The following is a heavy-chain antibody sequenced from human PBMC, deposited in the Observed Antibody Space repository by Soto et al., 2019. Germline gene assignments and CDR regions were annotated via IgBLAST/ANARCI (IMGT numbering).Heavy chain of an antibody. D-gene: IGHD3-3*01. V-gene: IGHV3-48*02. CDR1: GFAFSSYS. Sequence: GGSLRLSCAASGFAFSSYSMNWVRQAPGKGLEWVSYISSSSSTIYYADSVKGRFTISRDNAKNSLYLQMNSLRDEDTAVYYCARVGRRITIFGVPPLGMDVWGQGTTVTVSS. CDR3: ARVGRRITIFGVPPLGMDV. CDR2: ISSSSSTI. J-gene: IGHJ6*02.